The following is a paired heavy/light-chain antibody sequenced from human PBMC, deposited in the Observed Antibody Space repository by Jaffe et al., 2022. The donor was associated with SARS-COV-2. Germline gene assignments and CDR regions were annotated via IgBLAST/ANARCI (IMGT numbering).Light chain of an antibody. V-gene: IGKV3-11*01. CDR1: QSVSDY. CDR3: QQRSSWPPT. Sequence: EIVLTQSPATLSLSPGERATLSCRASQSVSDYLAWYQQKPGQAPRLLIFDASNRAAGIPARFTGSGSGTDFTLTISSLEPEDFAVYYCQQRSSWPPTFGGGTKVEIK. CDR2: DAS. J-gene: IGKJ4*01.
Heavy chain of an antibody. CDR2: IYNSGSA. V-gene: IGHV4-30-4*01. Sequence: QVQLQESGPGLVKPSQTLSLTCTVSGGSISSGDFYWSWIRQAPGKGLEWVGYIYNSGSAYYNPSLKSRITISLDMFKNQFSLKVNSVTAADTAVYYCARAAFGGVSVMSGWFDPWGQGTLVSVSS. D-gene: IGHD3-16*02. CDR1: GGSISSGDFY. CDR3: ARAAFGGVSVMSGWFDP. J-gene: IGHJ5*02.